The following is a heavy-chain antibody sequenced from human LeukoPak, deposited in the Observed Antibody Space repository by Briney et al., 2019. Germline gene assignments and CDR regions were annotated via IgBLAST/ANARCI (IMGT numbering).Heavy chain of an antibody. CDR2: ISSSRSFT. V-gene: IGHV3-11*03. CDR1: GFSFSDHY. CDR3: ARLRGYSYGLDY. Sequence: PGGSLRLSCAASGFSFSDHYMSWIRQAPGKGLEWVSYISSSRSFTNYADSVKGRFTISGDTAKNSLYLQMNSLRAEDTAVYYCARLRGYSYGLDYWGQGILVTVSS. D-gene: IGHD5-18*01. J-gene: IGHJ4*02.